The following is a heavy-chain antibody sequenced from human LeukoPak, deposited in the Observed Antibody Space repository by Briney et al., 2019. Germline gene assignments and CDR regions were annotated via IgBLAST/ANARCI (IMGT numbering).Heavy chain of an antibody. CDR1: GFTFSRYG. CDR2: ISYDGSNK. V-gene: IGHV3-30*18. J-gene: IGHJ4*02. CDR3: AKEGRRYFDY. Sequence: GGSLRLSCAATGFTFSRYGMHWVRQAPGKGLEWVAQISYDGSNKHYGHSVKGRFTIARDNSKNTLFLQMNSLRGEDTAVYYCAKEGRRYFDYWGQGNLVTVST.